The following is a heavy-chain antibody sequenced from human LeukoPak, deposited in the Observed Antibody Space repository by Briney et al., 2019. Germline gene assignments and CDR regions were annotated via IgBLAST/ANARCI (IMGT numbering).Heavy chain of an antibody. Sequence: PSETLSLTCTVSGGSINNYYWSWIRQPPGKGLEWIGEINHSGSTNYNPSLKSRVTISVDTSKNQFSLKLSSVTAADTAVYYCARRSSGSYSHAFDIWGQGTMVTVSS. CDR1: GGSINNYY. CDR2: INHSGST. V-gene: IGHV4-34*01. J-gene: IGHJ3*02. CDR3: ARRSSGSYSHAFDI. D-gene: IGHD1-26*01.